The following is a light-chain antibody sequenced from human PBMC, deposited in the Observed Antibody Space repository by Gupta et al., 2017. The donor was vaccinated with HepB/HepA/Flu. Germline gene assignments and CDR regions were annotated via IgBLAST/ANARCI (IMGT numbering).Light chain of an antibody. CDR1: SSDVGGYNY. CDR2: DVS. J-gene: IGLJ3*02. V-gene: IGLV2-14*01. CDR3: SSYTSSSTPRV. Sequence: QSALTQPASVSGSPGQPITIPCTGTSSDVGGYNYVSWYQQHPGKAPKLMIYDVSNRPSGVSNRFSGSKSGNTASLTISGLQAEDEADYYCSSYTSSSTPRVFGGGTKLTVL.